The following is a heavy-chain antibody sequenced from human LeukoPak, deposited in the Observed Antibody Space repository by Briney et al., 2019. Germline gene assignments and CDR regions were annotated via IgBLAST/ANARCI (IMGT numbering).Heavy chain of an antibody. CDR3: ARGPQSIQLWSQGWYFDL. CDR2: IIPIFGTA. D-gene: IGHD5-18*01. CDR1: GGAFSSYA. Sequence: SVKVSCKASGGAFSSYAISWVRQGPGQGLEWMGGIIPIFGTANYAQKFQGRVTITADKSTSIASMELSSLRSEDTAVYYCARGPQSIQLWSQGWYFDLWGRGTLVTVSS. V-gene: IGHV1-69*06. J-gene: IGHJ2*01.